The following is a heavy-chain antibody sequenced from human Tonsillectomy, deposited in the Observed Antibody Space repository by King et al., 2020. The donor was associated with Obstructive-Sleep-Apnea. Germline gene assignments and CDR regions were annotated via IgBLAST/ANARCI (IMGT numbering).Heavy chain of an antibody. D-gene: IGHD5-18*01. V-gene: IGHV4-34*01. CDR3: AREGYGYNY. CDR2: INHMGST. CDR1: GGSFSGYY. Sequence: VQLQQWGAGLLKPSETLSLTCAVFGGSFSGYYWSWILRPPGKGLEWIGEINHMGSTNYNPSLKSRVPISVDTSKNQFSLKLSSVTAADTAVYYCAREGYGYNYWGQGTLVTVSS. J-gene: IGHJ4*02.